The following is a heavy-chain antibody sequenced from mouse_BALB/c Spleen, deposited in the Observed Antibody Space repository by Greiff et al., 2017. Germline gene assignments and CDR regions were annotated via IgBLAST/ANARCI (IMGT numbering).Heavy chain of an antibody. CDR1: GYTFTSYW. D-gene: IGHD2-10*01. CDR3: ARRGPYYGNYDAMDY. J-gene: IGHJ4*01. Sequence: VQLQQPGAELVKPGAPVKLSCKASGYTFTSYWMNWVKQRPGRGLEWIGRIDPSDSETHYNQKFKDKATLPVDKSSSTAYIQLSSLTSEDSAVYYCARRGPYYGNYDAMDYWGQGTSVTVSS. V-gene: IGHV1-69*02. CDR2: IDPSDSET.